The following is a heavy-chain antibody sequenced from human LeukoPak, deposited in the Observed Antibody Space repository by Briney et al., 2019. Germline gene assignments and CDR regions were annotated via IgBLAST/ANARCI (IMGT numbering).Heavy chain of an antibody. J-gene: IGHJ3*02. CDR3: ASGESPAHAFDI. Sequence: GASVKVSCKASGYTFTSYYMHWVRQAPGQGLEWMGWISAYNGNTNYAQKLQGRVTMTTDTSTSTAYMELRSLRSDDTAVYHCASGESPAHAFDIWGQGTMVTVSS. CDR1: GYTFTSYY. D-gene: IGHD2/OR15-2a*01. CDR2: ISAYNGNT. V-gene: IGHV1-18*04.